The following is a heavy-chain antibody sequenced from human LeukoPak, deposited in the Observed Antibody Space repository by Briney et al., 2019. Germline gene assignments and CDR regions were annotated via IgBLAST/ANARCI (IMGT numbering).Heavy chain of an antibody. J-gene: IGHJ4*02. D-gene: IGHD1-26*01. CDR3: ARRVSKRSYYLGD. V-gene: IGHV4-39*01. CDR2: IYYSGST. CDR1: GGSISISSDY. Sequence: PSETLSLTCTVSGGSISISSDYWGWIRQPPGKGLEWIGSIYYSGSTNYNPSLKSRVTMSVDTSKNQFSLNLSSATAADTAVYYCARRVSKRSYYLGDWGQGTLVTVSS.